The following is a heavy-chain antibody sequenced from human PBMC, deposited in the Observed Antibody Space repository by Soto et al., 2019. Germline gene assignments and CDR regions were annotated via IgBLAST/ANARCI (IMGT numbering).Heavy chain of an antibody. CDR1: GFTFSSYA. CDR2: ISGSGGST. Sequence: EVQLLESGGGLVQPGGSLRLSCAASGFTFSSYAMSWVRQAPGKGLEWVSAISGSGGSTYYADSVKGRFTISRDNSKNTLYLQMNSLRAEDTAVYYCAKSNELLHRSVNAFDIWGQGTMVTVSS. D-gene: IGHD2-2*02. CDR3: AKSNELLHRSVNAFDI. J-gene: IGHJ3*02. V-gene: IGHV3-23*01.